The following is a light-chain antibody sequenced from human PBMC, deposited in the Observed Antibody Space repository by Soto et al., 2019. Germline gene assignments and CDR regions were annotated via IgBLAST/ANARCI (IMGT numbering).Light chain of an antibody. J-gene: IGLJ3*02. CDR2: EVS. CDR1: SSDVGSYNY. Sequence: QSALTQPPSASGYPGQSVTISCTGTSSDVGSYNYVSWYQQHPGKAPKLMIYEVSKRPSGVPDRFSGSKSGNTASLTVSGLQAEDEADYYCSSYAGSNNLGVFGGGTKLTVL. CDR3: SSYAGSNNLGV. V-gene: IGLV2-8*01.